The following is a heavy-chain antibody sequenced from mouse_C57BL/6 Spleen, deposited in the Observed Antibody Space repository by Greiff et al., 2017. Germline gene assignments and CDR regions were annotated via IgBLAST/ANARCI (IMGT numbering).Heavy chain of an antibody. CDR1: GYTFTDYE. Sequence: VKLVESGAELVRPGASVTLSCKASGYTFTDYEMHWVKQTPVHGLEWIGAIDPETGGTAYNQKFKGKAILTADKSSSTAYMELRSLTSEDSAVYYCTRSEGDYDYFDYWGQGTTLTVSS. CDR2: IDPETGGT. CDR3: TRSEGDYDYFDY. V-gene: IGHV1-15*01. J-gene: IGHJ2*01. D-gene: IGHD2-4*01.